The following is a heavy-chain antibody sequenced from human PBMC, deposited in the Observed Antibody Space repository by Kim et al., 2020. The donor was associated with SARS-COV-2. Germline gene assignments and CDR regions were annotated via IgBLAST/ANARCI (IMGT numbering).Heavy chain of an antibody. J-gene: IGHJ4*02. V-gene: IGHV4-31*03. CDR2: TYSSGST. D-gene: IGHD3-16*01. CDR3: AREEANIDYLFDY. Sequence: SETLSLTCTVSGGSISSGGYYWSWIRQYPGKGLEWIGYTYSSGSTYYSPSLKSRVTISVDTSKNQFSLKLSSVTAADTAVYYCAREEANIDYLFDYLGQG. CDR1: GGSISSGGYY.